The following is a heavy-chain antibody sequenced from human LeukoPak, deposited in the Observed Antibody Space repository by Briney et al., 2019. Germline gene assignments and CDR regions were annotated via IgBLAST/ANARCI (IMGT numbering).Heavy chain of an antibody. CDR1: DFTVSSNY. CDR2: IARGDST. V-gene: IGHV3-66*01. Sequence: GGSLTLSCTVSDFTVSSNYMSWVRQAPGTGHELVALIARGDSTFYADSVKGRVTISRDKLKDTLYLPMKNLTAEDSALYFCGREVMIKCWADPRDGMDVWGQGTTVTVFS. J-gene: IGHJ6*02. D-gene: IGHD3-9*01. CDR3: GREVMIKCWADPRDGMDV.